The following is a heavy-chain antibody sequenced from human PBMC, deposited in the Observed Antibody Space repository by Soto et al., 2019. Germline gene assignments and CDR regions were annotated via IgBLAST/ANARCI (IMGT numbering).Heavy chain of an antibody. V-gene: IGHV4-34*01. CDR2: INHSGST. J-gene: IGHJ4*02. CDR1: GGSFSGYY. CDR3: ARELLDYGGNSGFDY. Sequence: PSETLSLTCAVYGGSFSGYYWSWIRQPPGKGLEWIGEINHSGSTNYNPSLKSRVTISVXXXXXXFXLXLXXXTAADTAVYYCARELLDYGGNSGFDYWGQGTLVT. D-gene: IGHD4-17*01.